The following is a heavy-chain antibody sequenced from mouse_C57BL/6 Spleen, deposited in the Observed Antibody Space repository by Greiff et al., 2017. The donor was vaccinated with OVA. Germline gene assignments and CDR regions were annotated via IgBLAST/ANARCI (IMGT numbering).Heavy chain of an antibody. J-gene: IGHJ2*01. CDR3: VRHEDYYGSSLDY. CDR1: GFSFNTYA. D-gene: IGHD1-1*01. V-gene: IGHV10-1*01. Sequence: DVKLVESGGGLVQPKGSLKLSCAASGFSFNTYAMNWVRQAPGKGLEWVARIRSKSNNYATYYADSVKDRFTISRDDSESMLYLQMNNLKTEDTAMYYCVRHEDYYGSSLDYWGQGTTLTVSS. CDR2: IRSKSNNYAT.